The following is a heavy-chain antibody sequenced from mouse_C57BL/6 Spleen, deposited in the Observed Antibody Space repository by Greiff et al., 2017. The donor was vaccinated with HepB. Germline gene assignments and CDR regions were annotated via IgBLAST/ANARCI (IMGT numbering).Heavy chain of an antibody. Sequence: QVQLQQPGAELVKPGASVKLSCKASGYTFTSYWMQWVKQRPGQGLEWIGEIDPSDSYTNYNQKFKGKATLTVDTSSSTAYMQLSSLTSEDSAVYYCARKRDYSNYDWYFDVWGTGTTVTVSS. CDR2: IDPSDSYT. J-gene: IGHJ1*03. V-gene: IGHV1-50*01. CDR3: ARKRDYSNYDWYFDV. CDR1: GYTFTSYW. D-gene: IGHD2-5*01.